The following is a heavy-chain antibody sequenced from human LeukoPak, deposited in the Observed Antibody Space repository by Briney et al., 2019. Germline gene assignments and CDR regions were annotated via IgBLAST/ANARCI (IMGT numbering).Heavy chain of an antibody. D-gene: IGHD2-2*01. CDR3: ARRYCSSTTCYYFDY. J-gene: IGHJ4*02. V-gene: IGHV7-4-1*02. CDR1: GYTFTSYA. Sequence: ASVKVSCKASGYTFTSYAINWVRQAPGQGLEWMGWINTNTGNPTYAQGFTGRFVFSLDTSVCTAYLQISSLKAEDTAVYYCARRYCSSTTCYYFDYWGQGTLVTVSS. CDR2: INTNTGNP.